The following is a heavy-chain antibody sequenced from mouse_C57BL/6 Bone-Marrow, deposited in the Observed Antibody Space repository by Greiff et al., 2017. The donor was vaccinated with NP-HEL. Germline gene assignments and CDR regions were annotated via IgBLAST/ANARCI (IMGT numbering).Heavy chain of an antibody. J-gene: IGHJ3*01. CDR3: ARQGARRAWFAY. V-gene: IGHV1-72*01. CDR1: GYTFTSYW. Sequence: QVQLKQPGAELVKPGASVKLSCKASGYTFTSYWMHWVKQRPGRGLEWIGRIDPNSGGTKYNEKFKSKATLTVDKPSSTAYMQLSSLTSEDSAVYYCARQGARRAWFAYWGQGTLVTVSA. CDR2: IDPNSGGT.